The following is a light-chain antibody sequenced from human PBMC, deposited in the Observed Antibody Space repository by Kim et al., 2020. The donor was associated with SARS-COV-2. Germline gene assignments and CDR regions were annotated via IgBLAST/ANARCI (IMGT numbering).Light chain of an antibody. V-gene: IGKV1-5*03. J-gene: IGKJ4*01. Sequence: SGSVGERVTMTCRASKTINSWLAWYQQKPGKAPKLLIYTASTLQNGVPSRVSGSKSGTEFTLAISSLQPDDFATYYCQHYNSYPLTFGGGTKVDI. CDR1: KTINSW. CDR2: TAS. CDR3: QHYNSYPLT.